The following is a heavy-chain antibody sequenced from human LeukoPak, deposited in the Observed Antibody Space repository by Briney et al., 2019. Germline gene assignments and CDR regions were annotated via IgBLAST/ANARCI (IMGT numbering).Heavy chain of an antibody. D-gene: IGHD3-3*01. V-gene: IGHV3-48*01. Sequence: GGSLRLSCAASGFTFSSYSMNWVRQAPGKGVEWVSYISSSSSTIYYADSVKGRFTISRDNANNSLYLQMHSLRAEDTAVYYCARVMIAGPYYDFWSGPSYDAFDIWGQGTMVTVSS. CDR2: ISSSSSTI. J-gene: IGHJ3*02. CDR1: GFTFSSYS. CDR3: ARVMIAGPYYDFWSGPSYDAFDI.